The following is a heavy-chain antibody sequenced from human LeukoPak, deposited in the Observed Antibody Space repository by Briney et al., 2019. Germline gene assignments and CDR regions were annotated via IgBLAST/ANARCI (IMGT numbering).Heavy chain of an antibody. D-gene: IGHD5-24*01. CDR1: GGSISSSYW. CDR3: ARGGRRDGYNS. Sequence: SGTLSLTCAVSGGSISSSYWWSWIRQPPGKGLEWIGEIYHSGSTNYNLSLKSRVTISVDTCKNQFSLKLSSVTAADTAVYYCARGGRRDGYNSWGQGTLVTVSS. CDR2: IYHSGST. V-gene: IGHV4-4*02. J-gene: IGHJ4*02.